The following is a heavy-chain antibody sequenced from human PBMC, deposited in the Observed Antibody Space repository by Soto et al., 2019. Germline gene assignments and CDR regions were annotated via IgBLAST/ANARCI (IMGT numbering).Heavy chain of an antibody. CDR1: GFSLSTSGVG. J-gene: IGHJ5*02. V-gene: IGHV2-5*02. CDR2: IYWDDDK. D-gene: IGHD3-16*01. Sequence: QITLKESGPTLVKPTQTLTLTCTFSGFSLSTSGVGVGWIRQPPGKALEWLALIYWDDDKRYSPSLKSRLTITKDTSNNQVVLTMTNMDPVDTATYYCAHSLYDYVWGTNWFDPWGQGTLVTVSS. CDR3: AHSLYDYVWGTNWFDP.